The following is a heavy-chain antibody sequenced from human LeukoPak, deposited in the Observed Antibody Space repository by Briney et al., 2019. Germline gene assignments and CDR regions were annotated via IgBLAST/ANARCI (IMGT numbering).Heavy chain of an antibody. Sequence: PSETLSLTCAVYGGSFSGYYWSWIRQPPGKGLEWIGEINHSGSTNYNPSLKSRVTISVDTSKNQFSLKLSSVTAADTAVYYCAINVGDPRYFDYWGQGTLVTVSS. V-gene: IGHV4-34*01. J-gene: IGHJ4*02. D-gene: IGHD3-10*01. CDR2: INHSGST. CDR3: AINVGDPRYFDY. CDR1: GGSFSGYY.